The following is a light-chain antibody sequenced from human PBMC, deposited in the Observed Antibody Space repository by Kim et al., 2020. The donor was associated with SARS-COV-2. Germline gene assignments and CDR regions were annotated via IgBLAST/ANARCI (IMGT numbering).Light chain of an antibody. CDR2: GAS. CDR1: QSVSSN. Sequence: SPGESATLSCRASQSVSSNLAWYQQKPGQAPRLLIYGASTRATGIPARFSGSGSGTEFTLTISSLQSEDFAVYYCQQYNNWPPWTFGQGTKVEI. J-gene: IGKJ1*01. V-gene: IGKV3-15*01. CDR3: QQYNNWPPWT.